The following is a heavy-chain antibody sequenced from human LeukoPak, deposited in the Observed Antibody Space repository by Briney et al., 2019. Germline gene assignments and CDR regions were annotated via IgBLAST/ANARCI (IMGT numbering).Heavy chain of an antibody. CDR1: GYTFTSYG. J-gene: IGHJ5*02. CDR3: ARAVVVPAADFNWFDP. V-gene: IGHV1-69*13. D-gene: IGHD2-2*01. Sequence: SVKVSCKASGYTFTSYGISWVRQAPGQGLEWMGGIIPIFGTANYAQKFQGRVTITADESTSTAYMELSSLRSEDTAVYYCARAVVVPAADFNWFDPWGQGTLVTVSS. CDR2: IIPIFGTA.